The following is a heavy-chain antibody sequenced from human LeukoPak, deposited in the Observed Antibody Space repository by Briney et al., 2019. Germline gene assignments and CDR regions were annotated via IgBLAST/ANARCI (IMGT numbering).Heavy chain of an antibody. Sequence: SETLSLTCAVYGGSFSGYYWSWIRQPPGKGLEWIGEINHSGSTNYNPSLKSRVTISVDTSKNQFSLKLSSVTAADTAVYYCARHRKRSGGYFGPGHDGFDIWGQGAMVTVSS. CDR1: GGSFSGYY. J-gene: IGHJ3*02. CDR2: INHSGST. CDR3: ARHRKRSGGYFGPGHDGFDI. D-gene: IGHD3-22*01. V-gene: IGHV4-34*01.